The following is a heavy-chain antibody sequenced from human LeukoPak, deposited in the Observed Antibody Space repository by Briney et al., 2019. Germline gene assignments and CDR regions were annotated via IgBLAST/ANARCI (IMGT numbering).Heavy chain of an antibody. CDR2: MNPNSGNT. Sequence: ASVKVSCKASGYTFTSHDINWVRQATGQGLEWMGWMNPNSGNTGYAQKFQGRVTMTRNTSISTAYMELSSLRSEDTAVYYCARLWLVRGVIGIKYYYYMDVWGKGTTVTVSS. J-gene: IGHJ6*03. D-gene: IGHD3-10*01. CDR1: GYTFTSHD. V-gene: IGHV1-8*01. CDR3: ARLWLVRGVIGIKYYYYMDV.